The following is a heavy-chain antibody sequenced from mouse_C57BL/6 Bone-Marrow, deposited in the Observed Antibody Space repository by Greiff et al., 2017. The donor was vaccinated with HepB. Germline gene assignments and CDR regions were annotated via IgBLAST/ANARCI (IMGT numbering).Heavy chain of an antibody. Sequence: VQLVVSGGDLVKPGGSLKLSCAASGFTFSSYGMSWVRQTPDKRLEWVATISSGGSYTYYPDSVKGRFTISRDNAKNTLYLQMSSLKSEDTAMYYCARQGFYEGYYEAYWGQGTLVTVSA. J-gene: IGHJ3*01. CDR2: ISSGGSYT. CDR3: ARQGFYEGYYEAY. V-gene: IGHV5-6*01. D-gene: IGHD2-3*01. CDR1: GFTFSSYG.